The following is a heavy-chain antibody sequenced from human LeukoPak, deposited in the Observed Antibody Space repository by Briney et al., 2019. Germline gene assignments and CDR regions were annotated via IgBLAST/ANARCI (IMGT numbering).Heavy chain of an antibody. J-gene: IGHJ4*02. CDR3: ARESLLGGIDY. CDR1: GFTFTRYW. CDR2: TKEDGTGK. V-gene: IGHV3-7*04. Sequence: GGSLRLSCAPSGFTFTRYWMTWVRQAPGKGLEWVATTKEDGTGKYYVDSVRGRFTISRDNAKTSLYLQMNSLRAEDTAVYYCARESLLGGIDYWGQGTLVTVSS. D-gene: IGHD3-16*01.